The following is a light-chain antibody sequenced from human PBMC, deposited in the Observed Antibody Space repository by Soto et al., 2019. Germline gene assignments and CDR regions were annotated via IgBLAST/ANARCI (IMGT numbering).Light chain of an antibody. CDR3: QKYNSAMWT. Sequence: DIQMTQSPSSLSASVGDRVTITCRASQSISSDLNWYQQKPGKAPKLLIYGASSLLSGVPSRFSGSGSGTDFTLTISSLQPEDVGTYYCQKYNSAMWTFGQGTKVDIK. J-gene: IGKJ1*01. CDR2: GAS. V-gene: IGKV1-27*01. CDR1: QSISSD.